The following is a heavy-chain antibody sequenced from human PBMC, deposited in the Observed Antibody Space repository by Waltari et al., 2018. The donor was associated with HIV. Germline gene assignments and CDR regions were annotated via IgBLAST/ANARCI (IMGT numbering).Heavy chain of an antibody. Sequence: DVQLVESGGGLVQPGGSLRLSCAASGLTFSSYWMHWVRQGPGKGLVWVSRINSDGTSTTYADSVRGRFTISRDNAKNTVYLQMNSLRAEDTAVYYCARSKMGATDYWGQGTLVTVSS. J-gene: IGHJ4*02. V-gene: IGHV3-74*01. CDR1: GLTFSSYW. D-gene: IGHD1-26*01. CDR3: ARSKMGATDY. CDR2: INSDGTST.